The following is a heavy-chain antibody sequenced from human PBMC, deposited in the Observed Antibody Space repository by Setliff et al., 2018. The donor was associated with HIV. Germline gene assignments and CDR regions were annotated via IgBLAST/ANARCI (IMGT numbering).Heavy chain of an antibody. CDR1: GGSFSAYY. Sequence: SETLSLTCAVYGGSFSAYYWSWIRQPPGKGLEWIGEINHSGSTKHNPSLKSRVTISIDTSENQFSLKVTSVAAADTAVYYCARGSIGLGSYRNAYYFDFWGQGVLVTVSS. J-gene: IGHJ4*02. V-gene: IGHV4-34*01. CDR3: ARGSIGLGSYRNAYYFDF. D-gene: IGHD1-26*01. CDR2: INHSGST.